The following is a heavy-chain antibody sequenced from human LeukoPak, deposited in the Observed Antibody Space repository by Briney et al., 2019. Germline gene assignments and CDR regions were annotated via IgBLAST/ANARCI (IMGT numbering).Heavy chain of an antibody. J-gene: IGHJ4*02. Sequence: PGGSLRLSCVVSGFTFSTYSMNWVRQAPGKGLEWVSYISSSSSTIYYADSVKGRFTISRDNAKNSLYLQMNSLRAEDTAVYYCARDCSGGSCYAHWGQGTLVTVSS. CDR1: GFTFSTYS. V-gene: IGHV3-48*04. CDR2: ISSSSSTI. D-gene: IGHD2-15*01. CDR3: ARDCSGGSCYAH.